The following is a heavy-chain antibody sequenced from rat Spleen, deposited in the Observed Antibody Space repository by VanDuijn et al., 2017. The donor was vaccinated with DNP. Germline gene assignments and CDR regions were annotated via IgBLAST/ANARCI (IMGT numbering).Heavy chain of an antibody. CDR2: ISNTGDST. V-gene: IGHV5-29*01. D-gene: IGHD5-1*01. CDR3: ARGSGTYYWYFDF. Sequence: EVPLVESGGGLVQPGRSLKLSCAASGFTFSNYGMSWVPQAPTKGLDWVATISNTGDSTYYRDSVKGRFTISRDNGESSLYLQMNSLRSEDTATYFCARGSGTYYWYFDFWGPGTMVTVSS. J-gene: IGHJ1*01. CDR1: GFTFSNYG.